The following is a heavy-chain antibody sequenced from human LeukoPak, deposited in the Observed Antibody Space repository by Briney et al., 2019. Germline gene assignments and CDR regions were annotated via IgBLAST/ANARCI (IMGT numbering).Heavy chain of an antibody. CDR1: GFTFSSYW. J-gene: IGHJ5*02. CDR3: ARDGHNGVWMPTPTSNWFDP. CDR2: INSDGSST. Sequence: GGSLRLSCAASGFTFSSYWMHWVRQAPGKGLVWVSRINSDGSSTSYADSVKGRFTISRDNAKNTLYLQMNSLRAEDTAVYYCARDGHNGVWMPTPTSNWFDPWGQGTLVTVSS. D-gene: IGHD2-8*01. V-gene: IGHV3-74*01.